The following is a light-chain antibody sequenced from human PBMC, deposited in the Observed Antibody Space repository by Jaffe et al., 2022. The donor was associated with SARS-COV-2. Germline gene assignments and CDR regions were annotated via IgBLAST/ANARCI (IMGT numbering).Light chain of an antibody. CDR1: GSDVGGYNW. V-gene: IGLV2-8*01. Sequence: QSALTQPPSASGSVGQSVTIPCTGTGSDVGGYNWVSWYQYYPGEAPKLMIYEVTKRPSGVPDRFSGSKSGNTASLTVSGLQPEDEADYICSSYAGASNYVAFGGGTKLTVL. CDR2: EVT. J-gene: IGLJ2*01. CDR3: SSYAGASNYVA.